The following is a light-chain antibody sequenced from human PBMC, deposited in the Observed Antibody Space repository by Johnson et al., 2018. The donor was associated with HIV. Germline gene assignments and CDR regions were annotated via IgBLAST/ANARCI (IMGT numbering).Light chain of an antibody. V-gene: IGLV1-51*01. Sequence: QSILTQPPSVSAAPGQTVTISCSGSSSNVGSSFVSWYRQVPGTAPKLLIYDNNKRPSGIPDRFSGSKSGTSATLAITGLPTGAEADYYCGTWDSSLSAGGANYVFGTGTKVTVL. CDR2: DNN. CDR3: GTWDSSLSAGGANYV. J-gene: IGLJ1*01. CDR1: SSNVGSSF.